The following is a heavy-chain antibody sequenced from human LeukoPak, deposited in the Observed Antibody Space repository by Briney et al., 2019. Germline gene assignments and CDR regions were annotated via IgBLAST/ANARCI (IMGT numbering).Heavy chain of an antibody. CDR2: IKSRTDGGTT. CDR3: TTDEGPVVVVAATYDDY. CDR1: GFTFSNAW. V-gene: IGHV3-15*01. Sequence: KSGGSLRLSCAASGFTFSNAWMSWVRQAPGKGLEWVGRIKSRTDGGTTDYAAPVKGRSTISRDDSKNTLYLQMNSLKTEDTAVYYCTTDEGPVVVVAATYDDYWGQGTLVTVSS. J-gene: IGHJ4*02. D-gene: IGHD2-15*01.